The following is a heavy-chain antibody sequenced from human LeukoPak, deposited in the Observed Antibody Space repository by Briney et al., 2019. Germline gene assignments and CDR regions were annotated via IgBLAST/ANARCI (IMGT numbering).Heavy chain of an antibody. CDR1: GASINSHY. CDR3: ARALNPLPGTYYFDY. CDR2: IYISGST. D-gene: IGHD2-15*01. J-gene: IGHJ4*02. Sequence: SETLSLTCTVSGASINSHYWSWIRQPAGKGLEWIGRIYISGSTNYNSSLQSRVTMSVDTSKNQFSLRLSSVTAADTAVYYCARALNPLPGTYYFDYWGQGTLVTVSS. V-gene: IGHV4-4*07.